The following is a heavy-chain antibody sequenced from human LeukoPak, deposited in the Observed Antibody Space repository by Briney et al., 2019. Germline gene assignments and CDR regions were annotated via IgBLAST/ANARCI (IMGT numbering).Heavy chain of an antibody. J-gene: IGHJ4*02. CDR1: GGTFSSYA. CDR3: ARDATYYYDSSGRPGGY. CDR2: IIPILGIA. V-gene: IGHV1-69*04. D-gene: IGHD3-22*01. Sequence: GASVKVSCKASGGTFSSYAISWVRQAPGQGLEWMGRIIPILGIANYAQKFQGRVTITADKSTSTAYMELSSLRSEDTAVYYCARDATYYYDSSGRPGGYWGQGTLVTVSS.